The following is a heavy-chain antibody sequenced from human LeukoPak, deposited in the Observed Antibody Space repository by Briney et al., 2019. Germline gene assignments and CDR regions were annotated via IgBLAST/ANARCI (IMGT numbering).Heavy chain of an antibody. CDR3: ARVTRTNYYDSSGYQFDY. CDR1: GGSFSGYY. CDR2: IYYSGST. V-gene: IGHV4-59*01. D-gene: IGHD3-22*01. Sequence: PSETLSLTCAVYGGSFSGYYWSWIRQPPGKGLEWIGYIYYSGSTNYNPSLKSRVTISVDTSKNQFSLKLSSVTAADTAVYYCARVTRTNYYDSSGYQFDYWGQGTLVTVSS. J-gene: IGHJ4*02.